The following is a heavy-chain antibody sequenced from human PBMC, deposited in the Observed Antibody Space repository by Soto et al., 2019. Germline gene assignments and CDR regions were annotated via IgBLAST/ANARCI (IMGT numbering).Heavy chain of an antibody. J-gene: IGHJ6*01. Sequence: QVQLVESGGGVVQPGRSLRLSCAASGFTFSSYAMHWVRQAPGKGLEWVAVISYDGSNKYYADSVKGRFTISRDNSKNTLYLQMNSLRAEDTAVYYCARELHPFYYYGMDVW. D-gene: IGHD4-4*01. V-gene: IGHV3-30-3*01. CDR3: ARELHPFYYYGMDV. CDR1: GFTFSSYA. CDR2: ISYDGSNK.